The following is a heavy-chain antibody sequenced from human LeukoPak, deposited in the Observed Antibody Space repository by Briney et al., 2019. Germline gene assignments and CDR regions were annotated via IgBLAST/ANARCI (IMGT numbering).Heavy chain of an antibody. Sequence: SETLSLTCTVSGGSISSYYWSWIRQPPGKGLEWIGYIYYSGSTNYNPSLKSRVTISVDTSKNQFSLKLSSVTAADTAVYYCARDNSRDGYNTPAFDYWGQGTLVTVSS. CDR1: GGSISSYY. CDR2: IYYSGST. CDR3: ARDNSRDGYNTPAFDY. J-gene: IGHJ4*02. V-gene: IGHV4-59*01. D-gene: IGHD5-24*01.